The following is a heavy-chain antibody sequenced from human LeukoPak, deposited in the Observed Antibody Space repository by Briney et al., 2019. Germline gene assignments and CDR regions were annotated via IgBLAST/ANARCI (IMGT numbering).Heavy chain of an antibody. CDR2: ISGSGGST. J-gene: IGHJ5*02. CDR1: GFTFSSYA. CDR3: AKEGTDLGYCSSTSCQEGFDP. Sequence: GGSLRLSCGASGFTFSSYAMSWVRQAPGKGLEWVSAISGSGGSTYYADSVKGRFTISRDNSKNTLYLQMNSLRAEDTAVYYCAKEGTDLGYCSSTSCQEGFDPWGQGTLVTVSS. D-gene: IGHD2-2*01. V-gene: IGHV3-23*01.